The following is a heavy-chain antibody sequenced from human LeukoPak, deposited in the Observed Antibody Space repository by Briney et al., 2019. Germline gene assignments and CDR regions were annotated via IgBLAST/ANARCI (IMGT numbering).Heavy chain of an antibody. CDR2: IYHSGST. V-gene: IGHV4-4*02. CDR1: GGSISSSNW. D-gene: IGHD2-15*01. J-gene: IGHJ4*02. Sequence: TSETLSLTCAVSGGSISSSNWWSWVRQPPGKGLEWIGEIYHSGSTNDNPSLKSRVTISVDKSNNQFSLKLSSVPAADTAVYYCARGGIMVAATITHTFYFDYWGQGTLVTVSS. CDR3: ARGGIMVAATITHTFYFDY.